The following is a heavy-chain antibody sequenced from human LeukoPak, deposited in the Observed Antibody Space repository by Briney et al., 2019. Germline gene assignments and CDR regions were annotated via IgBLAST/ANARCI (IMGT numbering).Heavy chain of an antibody. V-gene: IGHV3-23*01. CDR3: AKAFPGLRVWGSYPDAFDI. CDR1: GFTFSSYA. CDR2: ISGSGGST. Sequence: PGGSLRLSCAASGFTFSSYAMSWARQAPGKGLEWVSAISGSGGSTYYADSVKGRLTISRDNSKNTLYLQMNSLRAEDTAVYYCAKAFPGLRVWGSYPDAFDIWGQGTMVTVSS. J-gene: IGHJ3*02. D-gene: IGHD3-16*02.